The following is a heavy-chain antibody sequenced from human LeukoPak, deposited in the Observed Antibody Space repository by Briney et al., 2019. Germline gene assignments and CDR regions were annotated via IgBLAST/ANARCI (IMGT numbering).Heavy chain of an antibody. J-gene: IGHJ4*02. CDR3: VKRWPGTYFGS. V-gene: IGHV3-23*01. D-gene: IGHD1/OR15-1a*01. CDR2: INGGGDSI. Sequence: PGGSLRLSCAASGFSFSSYAMSWVRQAPGKGLELVSTINGGGDSIYYVDSVKGRFAISRDNSKDTLYLQMNSLIFEDTAVYYCVKRWPGTYFGSWGQGTLVTVSS. CDR1: GFSFSSYA.